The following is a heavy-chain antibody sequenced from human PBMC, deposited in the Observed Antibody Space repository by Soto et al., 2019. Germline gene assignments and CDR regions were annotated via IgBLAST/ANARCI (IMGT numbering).Heavy chain of an antibody. Sequence: QVQLVESGGDVVKPGGSLSLSCAASGFTFSDHYMSWIRQAPGTGLEWISYISSSDSTIYYADSVKGRFTISRDNAQNALYQQMTGLKAEDTAAYACVRHFPGILADRGSMDVWGRGTTVTVSS. CDR2: ISSSDSTI. V-gene: IGHV3-11*01. D-gene: IGHD2-15*01. CDR1: GFTFSDHY. CDR3: VRHFPGILADRGSMDV. J-gene: IGHJ6*02.